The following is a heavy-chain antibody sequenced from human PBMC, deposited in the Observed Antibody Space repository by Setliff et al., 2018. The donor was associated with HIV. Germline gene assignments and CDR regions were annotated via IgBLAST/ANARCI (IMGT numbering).Heavy chain of an antibody. CDR2: INHGGST. V-gene: IGHV4-34*01. CDR3: ARRTLRQFRYGNIWFDP. J-gene: IGHJ5*02. D-gene: IGHD3-16*01. Sequence: SETLSLTCAVYGGSFSDYYWTWIRQPPGKGLEWIGEINHGGSTNYNPSLRSRVTISIDTSKNQFSLRLNSVTAADTAIYYCARRTLRQFRYGNIWFDPWGRGTLVTVS. CDR1: GGSFSDYY.